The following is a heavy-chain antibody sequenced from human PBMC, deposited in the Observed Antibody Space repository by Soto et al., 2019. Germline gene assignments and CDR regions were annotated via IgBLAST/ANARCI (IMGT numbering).Heavy chain of an antibody. J-gene: IGHJ5*02. CDR1: GGSISSISYY. CDR3: ARPHIAAAGTHWFDP. D-gene: IGHD6-13*01. Sequence: SETLSLTCTVSGGSISSISYYWGWIRQPPGKGLEWIGTIYSSGSTYYNPSLKSRVTISVDTSKNQFSLKLSSVTAADTSVYYCARPHIAAAGTHWFDPWGQGTLVTVSS. V-gene: IGHV4-39*01. CDR2: IYSSGST.